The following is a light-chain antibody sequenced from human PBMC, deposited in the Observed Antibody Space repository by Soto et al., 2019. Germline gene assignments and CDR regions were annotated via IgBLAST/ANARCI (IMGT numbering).Light chain of an antibody. Sequence: EIVLTQSPGTLSLSPGERATLSCRASQSVSSSYLAWYQQKPGQAPRLLIYGASSRANGIPDRFSGSGSGTDFTLTISRLEPEDFAVYYCQQYSSSPLTFGGGTKVEIK. CDR1: QSVSSSY. V-gene: IGKV3-20*01. CDR2: GAS. J-gene: IGKJ4*01. CDR3: QQYSSSPLT.